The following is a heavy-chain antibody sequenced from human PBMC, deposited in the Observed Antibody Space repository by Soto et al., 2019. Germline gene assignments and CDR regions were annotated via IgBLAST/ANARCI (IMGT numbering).Heavy chain of an antibody. D-gene: IGHD6-19*01. Sequence: GGSLRLSCAASGFTFSSYGMHWVRQAPGKGLEWVAVIWYDGSNKCYADSVKGRFTISRDNSKNTLYLQMNSLRAEDTAVYYCARDHASGIAVDGMFDYWGQGTLVTVSS. V-gene: IGHV3-33*01. CDR3: ARDHASGIAVDGMFDY. CDR2: IWYDGSNK. J-gene: IGHJ4*02. CDR1: GFTFSSYG.